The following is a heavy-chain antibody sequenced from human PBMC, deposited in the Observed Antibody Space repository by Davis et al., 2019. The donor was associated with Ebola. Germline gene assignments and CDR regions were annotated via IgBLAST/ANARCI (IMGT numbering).Heavy chain of an antibody. V-gene: IGHV3-21*01. CDR3: ATQELGRTLYSDY. CDR2: ISSSSSYI. CDR1: GFTFSSYS. J-gene: IGHJ4*02. Sequence: GESLKISCAASGFTFSSYSMNWVRQAPGKGLEWVSPISSSSSYIYYADSVKGRFTISRDNAKNSLYLQMNSLRAEDTAVYYCATQELGRTLYSDYWGLGTLVTVSS. D-gene: IGHD7-27*01.